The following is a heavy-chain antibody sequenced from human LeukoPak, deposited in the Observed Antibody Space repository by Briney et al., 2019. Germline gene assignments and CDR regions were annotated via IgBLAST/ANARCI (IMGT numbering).Heavy chain of an antibody. CDR1: GFTIITQD. Sequence: GGSLRLSCAASGFTIITQDMNWVRQAPGKGLEWVSAISGSGTTYYADSVRGRFTISRDNSKKLLSLQMNSLTGDDTAVYYCVKGVGATDYTMDVSGKGTRSPSPQ. V-gene: IGHV3-23*01. CDR2: ISGSGTT. D-gene: IGHD1-26*01. CDR3: VKGVGATDYTMDV. J-gene: IGHJ6*04.